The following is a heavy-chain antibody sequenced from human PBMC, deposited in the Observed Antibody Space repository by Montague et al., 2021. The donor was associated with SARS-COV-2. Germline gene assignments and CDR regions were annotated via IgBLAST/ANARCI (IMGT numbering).Heavy chain of an antibody. CDR1: GLTFSNYA. CDR2: ISGSGGTT. V-gene: IGHV3-23*01. CDR3: ANPKGAFDN. J-gene: IGHJ3*02. Sequence: SLRLSCAASGLTFSNYAMRWVRQAPGKGPECVSGISGSGGTTYYADSVKGRFTVSRDNSKNTLYLQMNSLRAEDTAVYYCANPKGAFDNWGQGTMVTVSS.